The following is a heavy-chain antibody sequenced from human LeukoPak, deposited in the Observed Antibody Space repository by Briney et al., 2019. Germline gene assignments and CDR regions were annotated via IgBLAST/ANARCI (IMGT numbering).Heavy chain of an antibody. V-gene: IGHV3-53*01. CDR3: ARAPEHYGSGSYYTNIEFDY. J-gene: IGHJ4*02. Sequence: PGGSLRLSCAASGFTVSSNYMSWVRQAPGKGLEWVSVIYSGGSTYYADSVKGRFTISRDNSKNTLYLQMNSLRAEDTAVYYCARAPEHYGSGSYYTNIEFDYWGQGTLVTVSS. CDR1: GFTVSSNY. D-gene: IGHD3-10*01. CDR2: IYSGGST.